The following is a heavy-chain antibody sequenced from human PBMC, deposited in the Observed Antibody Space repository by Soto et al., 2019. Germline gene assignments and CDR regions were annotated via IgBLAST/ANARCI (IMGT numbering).Heavy chain of an antibody. CDR2: VNSDESST. D-gene: IGHD3-22*01. V-gene: IGHV3-74*03. CDR1: GFSFSNYY. J-gene: IGHJ4*01. CDR3: AREGDGTTGYYQDY. Sequence: GSLRLSCAASGFSFSNYYMHWVRQAPGKGLVWVSRVNSDESSTTYADSVKGRFTISRDNAKKTLYLQMNSLRVEDTAVYYCAREGDGTTGYYQDYWGHGTLVTVPS.